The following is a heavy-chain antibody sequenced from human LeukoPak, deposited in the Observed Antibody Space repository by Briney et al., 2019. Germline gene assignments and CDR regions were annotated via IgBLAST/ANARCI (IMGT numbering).Heavy chain of an antibody. Sequence: PGGSLRLSCAASGFTFNSYAMSWVRQAPGKGLEWVSCISDRGTDTFYAESVKGRFTISRDNSENTLDLQMHSLRVEDTAVYYCVKGTGFYWTRGDYWGQGTLLTVAS. V-gene: IGHV3-23*01. D-gene: IGHD2-8*02. J-gene: IGHJ4*02. CDR1: GFTFNSYA. CDR3: VKGTGFYWTRGDY. CDR2: ISDRGTDT.